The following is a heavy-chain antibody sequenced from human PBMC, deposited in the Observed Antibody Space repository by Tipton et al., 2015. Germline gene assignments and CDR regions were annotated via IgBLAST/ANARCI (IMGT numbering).Heavy chain of an antibody. V-gene: IGHV4-61*01. J-gene: IGHJ6*02. CDR2: MFYSGNT. Sequence: TLSLTCSVSGASVSSSYYWSWIRQPPGKGLEWLGYMFYSGNTNFNPSLKSRLSMSVDTSKNQFSLTLNSVAAADTAVYYCARDLEHGMDVWGHGTTVTVSS. D-gene: IGHD5-24*01. CDR1: GASVSSSYY. CDR3: ARDLEHGMDV.